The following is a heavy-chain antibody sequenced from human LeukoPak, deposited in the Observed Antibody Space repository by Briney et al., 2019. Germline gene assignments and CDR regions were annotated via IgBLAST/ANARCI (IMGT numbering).Heavy chain of an antibody. CDR2: IYHSGTT. V-gene: IGHV4-59*02. CDR1: GGSVSNYY. D-gene: IGHD6-13*01. CDR3: ARDSRYDSGWFDDGMDV. Sequence: PSETLSLTCTVSGGSVSNYYWSWVRQPPGKGLEYIGYIYHSGTTNYNPSLKSRVTMSLDTSKNQFSLKLRSVTAADTAVYYCARDSRYDSGWFDDGMDVWGPGTTVTVSS. J-gene: IGHJ6*02.